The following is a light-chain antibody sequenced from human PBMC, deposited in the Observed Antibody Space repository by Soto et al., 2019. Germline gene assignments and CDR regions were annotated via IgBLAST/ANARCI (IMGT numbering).Light chain of an antibody. CDR2: DVT. CDR1: PSDIGAYNY. J-gene: IGLJ2*01. CDR3: GSYTISSTLMI. V-gene: IGLV2-14*03. Sequence: QSVLTQPASVSGSPGQSITISCSGTPSDIGAYNYVSWYQHLPGKAPKVIIYDVTNRPSGVSSRFSGSKSGITASLTISGLQAEDEANYYCGSYTISSTLMIFGGGTKRTVL.